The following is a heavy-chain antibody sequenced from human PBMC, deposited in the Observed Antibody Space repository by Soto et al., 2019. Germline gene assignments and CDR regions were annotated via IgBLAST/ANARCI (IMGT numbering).Heavy chain of an antibody. CDR2: IYSGGST. J-gene: IGHJ3*02. V-gene: IGHV3-66*01. CDR3: ARDFTPYGGNPIDDAFDI. D-gene: IGHD4-17*01. CDR1: GFTVSSNY. Sequence: AGGSLRLSCAASGFTVSSNYMSWVRQAPGKGLEWVSVIYSGGSTYYADSVKGRFTISRDNSKNTLYLQMNSLRAEDTAVYYCARDFTPYGGNPIDDAFDIWGQGTMVTVSS.